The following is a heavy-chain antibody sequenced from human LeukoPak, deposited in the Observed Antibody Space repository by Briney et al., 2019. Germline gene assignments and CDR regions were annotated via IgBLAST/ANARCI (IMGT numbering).Heavy chain of an antibody. J-gene: IGHJ4*02. CDR2: ISTEAGET. D-gene: IGHD2-2*01. CDR1: GFTFYVYG. V-gene: IGHV3-21*01. Sequence: PGGSLRLSCAAPGFTFYVYGMSSVRDAPGKGREWGSAISTEAGETHYAHSVKGRFTISRDNAKNSLYLQMNSLRAEDTAVYYCASSRSWGQGTLVTVSS. CDR3: ASSRS.